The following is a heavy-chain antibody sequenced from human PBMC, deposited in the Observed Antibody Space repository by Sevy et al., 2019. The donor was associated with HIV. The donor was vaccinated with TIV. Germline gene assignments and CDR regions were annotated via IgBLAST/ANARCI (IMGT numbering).Heavy chain of an antibody. Sequence: RGSLRLSCAASGFTFKYHGMHWVRQAPGKGLEWLSLISIDGSNKYYADSVKGRFTISRDNAKNTVSVQMNSLRPEDTATHYCAKDGGHIDIDYWGQGILVTVSS. CDR1: GFTFKYHG. CDR2: ISIDGSNK. CDR3: AKDGGHIDIDY. J-gene: IGHJ4*02. D-gene: IGHD2-15*01. V-gene: IGHV3-30*18.